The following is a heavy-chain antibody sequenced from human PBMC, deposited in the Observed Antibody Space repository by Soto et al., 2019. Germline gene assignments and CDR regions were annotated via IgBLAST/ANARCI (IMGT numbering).Heavy chain of an antibody. D-gene: IGHD1-7*01. V-gene: IGHV3-23*01. CDR3: AKDWCSGTTCDCLEN. CDR1: GFTFSSYA. Sequence: EVQLLESGGGLVQPGGSLRLSCAASGFTFSSYAMSWVRQAPGKGLEWVSSVSGSSGSKSYADSVKGRFTIPRDNSKSTVDLQMNSLRAEDTAVYFCAKDWCSGTTCDCLENWGQGTLVTVSS. CDR2: VSGSSGSK. J-gene: IGHJ4*02.